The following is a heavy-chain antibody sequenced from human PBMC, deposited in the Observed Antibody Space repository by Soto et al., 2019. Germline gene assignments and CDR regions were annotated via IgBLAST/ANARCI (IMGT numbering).Heavy chain of an antibody. CDR2: IIPIFGTA. V-gene: IGHV1-69*13. D-gene: IGHD4-17*01. J-gene: IGHJ4*02. CDR1: GGTFSSYA. Sequence: SVKVSCKASGGTFSSYAISWVRQAPGQGLEWMGGIIPIFGTANYAQKFQGRVTITADESTSTAYMELSSLRSEDTAVYYCAKRDDYGDYYFDYWGQGTLVTVSS. CDR3: AKRDDYGDYYFDY.